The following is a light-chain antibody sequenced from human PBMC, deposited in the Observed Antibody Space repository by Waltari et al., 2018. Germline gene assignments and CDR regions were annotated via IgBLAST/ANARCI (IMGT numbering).Light chain of an antibody. CDR1: QSVSSSY. CDR2: DAS. Sequence: EIVWTQSSGTLSLSPGERATLSLRASQSVSSSYLAWYHQKPGHAPRLLIYDASSSATAIPDCFSGSGSGTDFTLTIRRLEPEDFAVYYFQQYGSSPRPFGQGTKVEIK. CDR3: QQYGSSPRP. V-gene: IGKV3-20*01. J-gene: IGKJ1*01.